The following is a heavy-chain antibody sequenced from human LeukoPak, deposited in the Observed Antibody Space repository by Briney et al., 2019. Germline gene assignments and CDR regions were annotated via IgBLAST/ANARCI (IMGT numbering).Heavy chain of an antibody. CDR2: IYYSGST. Sequence: PSETLSLTCTVSGGSISSYYWSWIRQPPGKGLEWIGYIYYSGSTNYNPSLKSRVTISVDTSKNQFSLKLSSVTAADTAVYYCARQPLSYSSGWSAAWFDPWGPGTLLTVSS. CDR1: GGSISSYY. CDR3: ARQPLSYSSGWSAAWFDP. D-gene: IGHD6-19*01. V-gene: IGHV4-59*08. J-gene: IGHJ5*02.